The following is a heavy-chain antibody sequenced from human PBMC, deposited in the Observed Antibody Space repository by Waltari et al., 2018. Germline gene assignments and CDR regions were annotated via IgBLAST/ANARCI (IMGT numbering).Heavy chain of an antibody. V-gene: IGHV3-7*01. Sequence: EVQLVESGGGLVQPGGSLRLSCAASGFTFSSYWLSGVRQAPGKGLEWVANIKQDGSEKYNVDSVKGRFTISRDNAKNSLYLQMNSLRAEDTAVYYCAREGSTSYFDYWGQGTLVTVSS. D-gene: IGHD2-2*01. CDR3: AREGSTSYFDY. CDR1: GFTFSSYW. CDR2: IKQDGSEK. J-gene: IGHJ4*02.